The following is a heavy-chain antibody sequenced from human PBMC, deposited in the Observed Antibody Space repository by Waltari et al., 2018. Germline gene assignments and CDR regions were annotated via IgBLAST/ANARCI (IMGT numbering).Heavy chain of an antibody. Sequence: DVQLVESGGGQVTPGESLRLPCVASGFTCSRYSLNWVRQGQGKGLDWVTSISNSSTYRYYTYPVKGRFPIARDDAKNSLFLQMTSLRNDDTAVYYCGRDWSGWDTGGQETLVTVSS. J-gene: IGHJ5*02. CDR3: GRDWSGWDT. D-gene: IGHD3-3*01. CDR1: GFTCSRYS. V-gene: IGHV3-21*01. CDR2: ISNSSTYR.